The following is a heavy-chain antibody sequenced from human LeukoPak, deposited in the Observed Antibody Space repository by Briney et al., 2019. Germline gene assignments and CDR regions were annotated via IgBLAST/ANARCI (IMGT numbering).Heavy chain of an antibody. V-gene: IGHV4-4*09. CDR3: AKYSPYGAHPASLFDP. J-gene: IGHJ5*02. CDR2: IYHTGST. D-gene: IGHD4-17*01. CDR1: GGSISGYY. Sequence: SETLSLTCTVSGGSISGYYWSWIRQPPGKGLEFIGHIYHTGSTTNNPSLQSRVIMSVDLSKNQFSLKLASVTAADTAVYYCAKYSPYGAHPASLFDPWGQGTLVTVSS.